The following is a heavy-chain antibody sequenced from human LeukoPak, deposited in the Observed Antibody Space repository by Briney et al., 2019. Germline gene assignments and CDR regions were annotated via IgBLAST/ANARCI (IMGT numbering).Heavy chain of an antibody. CDR2: INPNSGGT. D-gene: IGHD3-16*02. CDR3: ARTDDYVWGSYRYYYYYMDV. Sequence: EASVKVSCKASGYTFTGYYMHWVRQAPGQGLEWMGWINPNSGGTNYAQKFQGRVTMTRDTSISTAYMELSRLRSDDTAVYYCARTDDYVWGSYRYYYYYMDVWGKGTTVAVSS. V-gene: IGHV1-2*02. CDR1: GYTFTGYY. J-gene: IGHJ6*03.